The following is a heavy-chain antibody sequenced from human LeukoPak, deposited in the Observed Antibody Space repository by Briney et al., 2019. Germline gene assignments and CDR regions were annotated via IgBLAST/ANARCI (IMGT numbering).Heavy chain of an antibody. J-gene: IGHJ4*02. V-gene: IGHV4-39*01. CDR2: IYYSGST. CDR1: GGSISSSSYY. D-gene: IGHD1-1*01. Sequence: SGTLSLTCTVSGGSISSSSYYWGWIRQPPGKGLEWIGSIYYSGSTYYNPSLKSRVTISVDTSKNQFSLKLSSVTAADTAVYYCARGVGRSTIKHYFDYWGQGTLVTVSS. CDR3: ARGVGRSTIKHYFDY.